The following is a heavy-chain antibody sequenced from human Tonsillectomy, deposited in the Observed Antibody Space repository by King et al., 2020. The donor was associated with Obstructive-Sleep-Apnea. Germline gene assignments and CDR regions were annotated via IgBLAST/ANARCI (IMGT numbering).Heavy chain of an antibody. D-gene: IGHD5-18*01. V-gene: IGHV4-39*07. CDR3: ARADRDIAMGLFDY. Sequence: QLQESGPGLVKPSETLSLTCTVSVDSISSNSYCAWIRQPPEKGLEWIGHIYYSGSTYYNPSLKRRVTISVDTSKNQFSLELNSVTAADTAVYYCARADRDIAMGLFDYWGQGTLVSVSS. CDR1: VDSISSNSY. CDR2: IYYSGST. J-gene: IGHJ4*02.